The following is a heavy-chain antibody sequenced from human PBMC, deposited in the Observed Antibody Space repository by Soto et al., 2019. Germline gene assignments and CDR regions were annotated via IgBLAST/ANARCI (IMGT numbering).Heavy chain of an antibody. Sequence: SETLSLTCPVSGGSISSSSYYWGWIRQPPGKGLEWIGSIYYSGSTYYNPSLKSRVTISVDTSKNQFSLKLSSVTAADTAVYYCARRCTNGVCYTFGFDPWGQGTLVTVS. V-gene: IGHV4-39*01. CDR3: ARRCTNGVCYTFGFDP. CDR1: GGSISSSSYY. J-gene: IGHJ5*02. D-gene: IGHD2-8*01. CDR2: IYYSGST.